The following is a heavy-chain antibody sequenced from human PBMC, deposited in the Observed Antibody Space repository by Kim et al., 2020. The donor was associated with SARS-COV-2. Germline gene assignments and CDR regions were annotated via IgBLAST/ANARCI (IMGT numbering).Heavy chain of an antibody. CDR2: ISGSGGTT. D-gene: IGHD1-26*01. CDR3: AKGLGAAGRQFEY. V-gene: IGHV3-23*01. Sequence: GGSLRLSCAASGFTFSTYAMNWVRQAPGKGLEWVSVISGSGGTTYYADAVKRRFTISRDNSKNTLHLLMNSLRAEDTAVYYCAKGLGAAGRQFEYWGQGT. J-gene: IGHJ4*02. CDR1: GFTFSTYA.